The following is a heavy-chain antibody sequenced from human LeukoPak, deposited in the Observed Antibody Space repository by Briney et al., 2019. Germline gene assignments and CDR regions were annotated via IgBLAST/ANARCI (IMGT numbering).Heavy chain of an antibody. CDR2: INHSGST. Sequence: SETLSLTCAVYGGSFSGYYWSWIRQPPGKGLEWIGEINHSGSTNYNPSLKSRVTISVDTSKNQLSQKLSSVTAADTAVYYCARVRYSYWGQGTLVTVSS. CDR1: GGSFSGYY. V-gene: IGHV4-34*01. D-gene: IGHD3-9*01. J-gene: IGHJ4*02. CDR3: ARVRYSY.